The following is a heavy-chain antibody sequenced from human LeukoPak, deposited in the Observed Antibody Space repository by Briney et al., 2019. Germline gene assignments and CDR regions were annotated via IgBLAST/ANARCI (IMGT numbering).Heavy chain of an antibody. J-gene: IGHJ4*02. CDR2: IYTSGST. CDR3: AREAVNYYDGSGYYFFDY. V-gene: IGHV4-4*07. CDR1: GGSISSYY. D-gene: IGHD3-22*01. Sequence: SETLSLTCTVSGGSISSYYWSWIRQPAGKGLEWIGRIYTSGSTNYNPSLKSRVTMSVDTSKNQFSLKLSSVTAADTAVYYCAREAVNYYDGSGYYFFDYWGQGTLVTVSS.